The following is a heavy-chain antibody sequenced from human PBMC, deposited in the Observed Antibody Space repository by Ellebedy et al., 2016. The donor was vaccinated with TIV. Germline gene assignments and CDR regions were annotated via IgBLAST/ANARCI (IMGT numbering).Heavy chain of an antibody. CDR1: GFTFSNYW. CDR2: IKQDGSEK. Sequence: GGSLRLSCAASGFTFSNYWMKRVRQAPGKGLEWVANIKQDGSEKYYVDSVKGRFTISRDNAKNSLFLQMNSLRVEDTAVYFCARGGYGRPFDYWGQGTLVTVSS. V-gene: IGHV3-7*03. J-gene: IGHJ4*02. D-gene: IGHD5-12*01. CDR3: ARGGYGRPFDY.